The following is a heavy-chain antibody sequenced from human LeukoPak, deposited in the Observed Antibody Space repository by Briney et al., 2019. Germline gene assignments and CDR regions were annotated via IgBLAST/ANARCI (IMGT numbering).Heavy chain of an antibody. J-gene: IGHJ3*02. D-gene: IGHD3-22*01. Sequence: SQTLSLTCTVSGGSISSYYWSWIRQPPGKGLEWIGYIYYSGSTNYNPSLKSRVTISVDTSKNQFSLKLSSVTAADTAVYYCARDDYYDSNNAFDMWGQGTMVTVSS. CDR1: GGSISSYY. V-gene: IGHV4-59*12. CDR3: ARDDYYDSNNAFDM. CDR2: IYYSGST.